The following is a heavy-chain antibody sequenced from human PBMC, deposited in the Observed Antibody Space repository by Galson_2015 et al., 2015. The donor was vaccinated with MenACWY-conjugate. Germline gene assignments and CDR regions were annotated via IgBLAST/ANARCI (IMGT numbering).Heavy chain of an antibody. D-gene: IGHD2/OR15-2a*01. V-gene: IGHV3-74*01. CDR3: TRDRKGLIASVPSNWFDP. CDR1: GFTFSNYW. CDR2: INRDGTST. Sequence: SLRLSCAASGFTFSNYWMHWVRQTPEKGLVWVSRINRDGTSTTYADSVKGRFTISRDNAKNTLILQMNSLRVEDTAVYYCTRDRKGLIASVPSNWFDPWGQGTLVTVSS. J-gene: IGHJ5*02.